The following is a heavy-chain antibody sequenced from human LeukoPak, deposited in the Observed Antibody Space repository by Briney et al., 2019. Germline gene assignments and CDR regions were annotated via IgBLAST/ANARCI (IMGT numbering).Heavy chain of an antibody. CDR2: IKQDGSEK. CDR1: GFTFSSYW. D-gene: IGHD3/OR15-3a*01. Sequence: NPGGSLRLSCAASGFTFSSYWMNWVRQAPGKGLEWVANIKQDGSEKHYVDSVKGRFTISGDNAMNSLYLQMNSLRAEDTAIYYCATSRTLDYWGQGTLLTVSS. V-gene: IGHV3-7*01. J-gene: IGHJ4*02. CDR3: ATSRTLDY.